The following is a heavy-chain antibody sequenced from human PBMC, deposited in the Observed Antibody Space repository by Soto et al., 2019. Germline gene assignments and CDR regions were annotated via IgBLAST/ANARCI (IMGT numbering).Heavy chain of an antibody. D-gene: IGHD3-9*01. CDR1: GYTFTSYY. V-gene: IGHV1-46*03. CDR2: INPSGGST. Sequence: ASVKVSCKASGYTFTSYYMHWVRQAPGQGLEWMGIINPSGGSTSYAQKFQGRVTMTRDTSTSTVYMELSSLRSEDTAVYYCARSRHSNPYYDILTGTLGDAFDIWGQGTMVTVSS. CDR3: ARSRHSNPYYDILTGTLGDAFDI. J-gene: IGHJ3*02.